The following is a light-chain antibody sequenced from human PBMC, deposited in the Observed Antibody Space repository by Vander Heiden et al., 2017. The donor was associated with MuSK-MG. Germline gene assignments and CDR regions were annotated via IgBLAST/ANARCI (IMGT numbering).Light chain of an antibody. CDR2: AAS. CDR3: QQSYSTPLT. J-gene: IGKJ3*01. V-gene: IGKV1-39*01. CDR1: QSISSY. Sequence: DIQMTQSPSSLSASEGDRVTITCRASQSISSYLNWYQQKPGKAPKLLIYAASSLQSGVPSRFSGSGSGTDFTLTISSLQPEDFATYYCQQSYSTPLTFGPGTKVDIK.